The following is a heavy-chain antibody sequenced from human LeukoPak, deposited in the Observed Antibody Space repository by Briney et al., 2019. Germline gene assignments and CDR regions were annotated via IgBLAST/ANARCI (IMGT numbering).Heavy chain of an antibody. J-gene: IGHJ6*03. CDR3: ARGVYGGYYYYYYYYMDV. V-gene: IGHV4-61*02. CDR2: IYTSGSA. CDR1: GGSISSGSYF. D-gene: IGHD5-12*01. Sequence: SQTLSLTCTVSGGSISSGSYFWSWIRQPAGTGLEWIGRIYTSGSANYNPSLKSRVTISVDTSKNQFSLKLSSVTAADTAVYYCARGVYGGYYYYYYYYMDVWGKGTTVTISS.